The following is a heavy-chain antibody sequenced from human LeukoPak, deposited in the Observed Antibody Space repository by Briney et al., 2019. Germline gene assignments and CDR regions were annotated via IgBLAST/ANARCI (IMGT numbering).Heavy chain of an antibody. CDR2: INSDGSST. D-gene: IGHD5-18*01. Sequence: PGGSLRLSCAASGFTFSNYWMHWVRHAPGKGLVWVSRINSDGSSTTYADSVKGRFTISRDNGQNTLYLQMNSLRAEDTAVYYCARGGRGYSYAFEYWGQGTLVTVSS. J-gene: IGHJ4*02. V-gene: IGHV3-74*01. CDR1: GFTFSNYW. CDR3: ARGGRGYSYAFEY.